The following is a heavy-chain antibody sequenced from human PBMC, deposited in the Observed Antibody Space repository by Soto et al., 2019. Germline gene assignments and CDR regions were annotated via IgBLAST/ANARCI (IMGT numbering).Heavy chain of an antibody. V-gene: IGHV5-51*01. CDR3: ARRVADRLSSGYGMDV. J-gene: IGHJ6*02. D-gene: IGHD6-6*01. Sequence: PGESLKISCKGSGYSFTSYWIGWVRQMPGKGLEWMGIIYPGDSDTRYSPSFQGQVTISADKSISTAYLQWSSLKASDTAMYYCARRVADRLSSGYGMDVWGQGTTVTVSS. CDR1: GYSFTSYW. CDR2: IYPGDSDT.